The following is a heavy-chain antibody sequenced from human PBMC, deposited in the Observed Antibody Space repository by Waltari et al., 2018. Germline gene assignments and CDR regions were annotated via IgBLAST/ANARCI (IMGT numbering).Heavy chain of an antibody. V-gene: IGHV1-18*01. Sequence: QVQLVQSGAEVKKPGASVKVSCKASGYTFSTYGISWVRQAPGQGLEWMGWISAYNGNTNYAQNLQGRVTMTTDTPTSTAYMELRSLRSDDTALYYCARHGQGVIDAFDIWGQGTMIIVSS. CDR2: ISAYNGNT. J-gene: IGHJ3*02. D-gene: IGHD3-16*02. CDR1: GYTFSTYG. CDR3: ARHGQGVIDAFDI.